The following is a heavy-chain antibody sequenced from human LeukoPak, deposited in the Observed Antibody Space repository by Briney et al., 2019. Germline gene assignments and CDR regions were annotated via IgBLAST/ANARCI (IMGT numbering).Heavy chain of an antibody. CDR2: IYTSGST. CDR3: XXXXXXDSSGYPYYFDY. D-gene: IGHD3-22*01. CDR1: GGSISSGSYY. Sequence: KSSETLSLTCTVSGGSISSGSYYWSWIRQPAGKGLEWIGRIYTSGSTNYNPSLKSRVTISVDTSKNQFSLKLSSVTAADTAVYXXXXXXXXDSSGYPYYFDYWGQGTLVTVSS. J-gene: IGHJ4*02. V-gene: IGHV4-61*02.